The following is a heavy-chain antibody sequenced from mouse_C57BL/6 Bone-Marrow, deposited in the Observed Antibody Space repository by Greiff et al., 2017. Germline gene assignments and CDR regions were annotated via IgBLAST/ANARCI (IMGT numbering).Heavy chain of an antibody. V-gene: IGHV6-3*01. Sequence: EVKLQESGGGLVQPGGSMKLSCVVPGFTFSNYWMNWVRQSPEKGLEWVAQFRLKSDNYATHYAESVKGRFTISRDDSKSSVYLQMNNLRAKDTGIYYCTGGPTYGSKSPLDYWGQGTTLTVSS. CDR2: FRLKSDNYAT. D-gene: IGHD1-1*01. CDR3: TGGPTYGSKSPLDY. CDR1: GFTFSNYW. J-gene: IGHJ2*01.